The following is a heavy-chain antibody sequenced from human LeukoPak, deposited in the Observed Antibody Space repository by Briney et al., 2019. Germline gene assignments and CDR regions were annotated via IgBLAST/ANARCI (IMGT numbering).Heavy chain of an antibody. Sequence: VASVRVSFMASGYTFTIYYMHWVRQAPEQGLGWMGRINHSGGSRTYAQKFQVRVTMTRDTSTSKVYMERSSLRSEDTDVYYCARGYSSTWAGLGYWGQGTLVMVSS. CDR3: ARGYSSTWAGLGY. V-gene: IGHV1-46*01. D-gene: IGHD6-13*01. CDR2: INHSGGSR. J-gene: IGHJ4*02. CDR1: GYTFTIYY.